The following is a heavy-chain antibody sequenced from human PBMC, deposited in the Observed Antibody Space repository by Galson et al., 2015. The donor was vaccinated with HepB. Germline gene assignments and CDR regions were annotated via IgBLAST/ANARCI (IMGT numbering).Heavy chain of an antibody. V-gene: IGHV7-4-1*02. D-gene: IGHD1-20*01. J-gene: IGHJ6*02. CDR3: ARVTSTHNFGRSRYSFYYYGMDV. CDR1: GYTFTSYA. CDR2: INTNTGET. Sequence: SVKVSCKASGYTFTSYAINWVRQAPGQGLEWMGWINTNTGETYYAQAFKGRFAISMDTSVTTAYLQISSLKPEDTAVYYCARVTSTHNFGRSRYSFYYYGMDVWGQGTTVTVPS.